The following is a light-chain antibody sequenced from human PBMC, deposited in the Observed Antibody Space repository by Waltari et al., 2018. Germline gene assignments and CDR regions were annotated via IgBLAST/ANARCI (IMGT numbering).Light chain of an antibody. Sequence: SSELTQDPAVSVALGQTVRITCQGDSLRSYYASWYQQKPGHAPVLVIYGKNNRPPGIPGRFSGSSSGNAASLTITGAQAEDEADYYCNSRDSSGNHLRVVFGGGTKLTVL. V-gene: IGLV3-19*01. CDR1: SLRSYY. J-gene: IGLJ2*01. CDR3: NSRDSSGNHLRVV. CDR2: GKN.